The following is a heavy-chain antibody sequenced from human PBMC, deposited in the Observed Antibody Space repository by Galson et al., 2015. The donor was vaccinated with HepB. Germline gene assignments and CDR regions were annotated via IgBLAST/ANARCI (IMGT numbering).Heavy chain of an antibody. Sequence: SVKVSCKASGYTFTSYGISWVRQAPGQGLEWMGWISAYNGNTNYAQKLQGRVTMTTDTSTSTAYMELRSLRSDDTAVYYCARDTNYYDSSGYYASWGQGTLVTVSS. CDR2: ISAYNGNT. V-gene: IGHV1-18*04. CDR3: ARDTNYYDSSGYYAS. J-gene: IGHJ5*02. CDR1: GYTFTSYG. D-gene: IGHD3-22*01.